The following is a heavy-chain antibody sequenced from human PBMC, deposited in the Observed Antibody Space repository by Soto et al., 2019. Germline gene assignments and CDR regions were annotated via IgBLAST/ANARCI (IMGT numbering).Heavy chain of an antibody. CDR1: GGSISSYY. V-gene: IGHV4-59*01. Sequence: QVQLQESGPGLVKPSETLSLTCTVSGGSISSYYCTWIRQPPGKGLEWIEYIYYSGSTNYNPSLKSRVTISVDTSKNQFSLKLSSVTAADTAVYYCARVVTIFGVVSHFDYWGQGTLVTVSS. CDR2: IYYSGST. J-gene: IGHJ4*02. CDR3: ARVVTIFGVVSHFDY. D-gene: IGHD3-3*01.